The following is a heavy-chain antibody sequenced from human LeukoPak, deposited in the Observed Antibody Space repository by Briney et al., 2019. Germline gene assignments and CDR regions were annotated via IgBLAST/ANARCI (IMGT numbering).Heavy chain of an antibody. J-gene: IGHJ4*02. CDR1: GFTFSDYY. CDR2: IKQDGSEK. Sequence: PGGSLRLSCAASGFTFSDYYMSWIRQAPGKGLEWVANIKQDGSEKYYVDSVKGRFTISRDNAKNSLYLQMNSLRAEDTAVYYCARARQGSWRSFDYWGQGTLVTVSS. CDR3: ARARQGSWRSFDY. V-gene: IGHV3-7*03. D-gene: IGHD1-26*01.